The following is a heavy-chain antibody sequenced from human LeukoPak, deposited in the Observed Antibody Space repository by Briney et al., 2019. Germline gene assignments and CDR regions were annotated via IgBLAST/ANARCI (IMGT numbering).Heavy chain of an antibody. V-gene: IGHV1-18*04. J-gene: IGHJ4*02. D-gene: IGHD4-23*01. CDR1: GHTLTGYY. Sequence: ASVKVSCKASGHTLTGYYIHWVRQAPGQGLEWMGWISAYNGNTNYAQKLQGRVTMTTDTSTSTAYMELRSLRSDDTAVYYCARDRDYGGNLWGQGTLVTVSS. CDR3: ARDRDYGGNL. CDR2: ISAYNGNT.